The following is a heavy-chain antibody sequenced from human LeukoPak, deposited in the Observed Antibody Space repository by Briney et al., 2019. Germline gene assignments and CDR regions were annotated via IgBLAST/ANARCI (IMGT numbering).Heavy chain of an antibody. V-gene: IGHV1-69*05. Sequence: SVKVSCKASGGTFSSYAISWVRQAPGQGLEWMGVILPIFGTANYAQKFQGRVTITTDESTSTVYMEMSSLRYKDAAIYYCARSSRLGGFDYRGQGTLVTVSS. CDR3: ARSSRLGGFDY. J-gene: IGHJ4*02. CDR2: ILPIFGTA. D-gene: IGHD3-16*01. CDR1: GGTFSSYA.